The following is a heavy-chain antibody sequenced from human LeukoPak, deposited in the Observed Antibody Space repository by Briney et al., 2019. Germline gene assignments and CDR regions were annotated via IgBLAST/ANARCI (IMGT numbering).Heavy chain of an antibody. CDR1: GYTFTDYY. V-gene: IGHV1-2*02. D-gene: IGHD6-19*01. CDR2: INXXSGAS. Sequence: GVSVKVSCQASGYTFTDYYIHXXRQAPGQGLEWMXWINXXSGASNYAQWFQGRVTMTRDPSISTAYMELTRLISDDTAVYYCARGGDGIAVAATLNWFDLWGQGTLVAVSP. J-gene: IGHJ5*02. CDR3: ARGGDGIAVAATLNWFDL.